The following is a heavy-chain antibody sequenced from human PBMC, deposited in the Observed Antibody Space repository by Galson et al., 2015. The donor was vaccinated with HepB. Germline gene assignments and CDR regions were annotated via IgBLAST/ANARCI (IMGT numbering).Heavy chain of an antibody. CDR3: ASNRVGAIFDY. CDR2: IGRSGGNT. CDR1: GFPFSTNA. J-gene: IGHJ4*02. Sequence: SLRLSCAATGFPFSTNAISWVRQAPGKGLEWVSAIGRSGGNTYYADSVRGRFTISRDNSRKTVYLQMNSLRVDDTAVYYCASNRVGAIFDYWGQGALVAVSS. D-gene: IGHD1-26*01. V-gene: IGHV3-23*01.